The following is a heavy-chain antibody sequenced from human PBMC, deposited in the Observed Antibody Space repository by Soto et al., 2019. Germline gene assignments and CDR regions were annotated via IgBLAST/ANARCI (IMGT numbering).Heavy chain of an antibody. CDR3: ARDFPPGGHYGGLH. CDR1: GGSISSGDYY. V-gene: IGHV4-30-4*01. CDR2: IYYSGST. Sequence: PSETLSLTCTVSGGSISSGDYYWSWIRQPPGKGLEWIGYIYYSGSTYYNPSLKSRVTISVDTSKNQFSLKLSSVTAADTAVYYCARDFPPGGHYGGLHWGQGTLVTVSS. D-gene: IGHD2-21*01. J-gene: IGHJ1*01.